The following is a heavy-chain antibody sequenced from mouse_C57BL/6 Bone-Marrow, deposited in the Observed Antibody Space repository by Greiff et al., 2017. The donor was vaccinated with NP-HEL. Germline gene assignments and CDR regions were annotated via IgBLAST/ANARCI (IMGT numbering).Heavy chain of an antibody. Sequence: QVQLPPSGPELVKPGASVKLSCKASGYTFTCYDINCVKQSPGQGLEWIGWLYPGYGSTKYNEKFKGKATLTVDTSSSTAYMELHSLTSEDSAVYFCATDGSTLFAYWGQGALVTVSA. CDR1: GYTFTCYD. J-gene: IGHJ3*01. V-gene: IGHV1-85*01. CDR2: LYPGYGST. CDR3: ATDGSTLFAY. D-gene: IGHD1-1*01.